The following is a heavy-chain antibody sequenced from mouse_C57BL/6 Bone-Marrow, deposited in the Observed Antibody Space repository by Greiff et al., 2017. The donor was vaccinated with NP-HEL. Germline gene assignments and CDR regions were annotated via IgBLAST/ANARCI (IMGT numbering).Heavy chain of an antibody. CDR1: GYTFTSYW. CDR3: AINYYGSSYLFAY. Sequence: VQLQQPGAELVKPGASVKVSCKASGYTFTSYWMHWVKQRPGQGLEWIGRIHPSDSDTNYNQKFKGKATLTVDKSSSTAYMQLSSLTSEDSAVYYCAINYYGSSYLFAYWGQGTLVTVSA. CDR2: IHPSDSDT. V-gene: IGHV1-74*01. J-gene: IGHJ3*01. D-gene: IGHD1-1*01.